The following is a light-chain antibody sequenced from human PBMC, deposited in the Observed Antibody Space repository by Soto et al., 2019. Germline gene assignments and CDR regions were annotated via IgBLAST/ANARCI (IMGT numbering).Light chain of an antibody. CDR2: GAS. CDR1: QSVASRN. J-gene: IGKJ1*01. V-gene: IGKV3-20*01. CDR3: QHFGNSLWT. Sequence: EIVLTQSPGTLSLSPGERATLSCRASQSVASRNLAWYQQKSGQAPRLLIYGASSRAIHTPDRFSGSGSGTDFTLTISGLEPEDFAVYYCQHFGNSLWTFGQGNKVEI.